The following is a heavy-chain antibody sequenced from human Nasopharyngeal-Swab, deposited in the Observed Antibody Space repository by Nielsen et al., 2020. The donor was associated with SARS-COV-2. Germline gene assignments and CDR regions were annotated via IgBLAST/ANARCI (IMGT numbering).Heavy chain of an antibody. CDR1: GFTFSSYA. Sequence: GESLKISCAASGFTFSSYAMSWVRQAPGKGLEWVSGISGSGGDTYYADSVKGRFTISRDNSKNTLYLQMNSLRAEDTAVYYCAREGEGIGWYFDLWGRGTLVTVSS. CDR3: AREGEGIGWYFDL. J-gene: IGHJ2*01. CDR2: ISGSGGDT. V-gene: IGHV3-23*01. D-gene: IGHD3-16*01.